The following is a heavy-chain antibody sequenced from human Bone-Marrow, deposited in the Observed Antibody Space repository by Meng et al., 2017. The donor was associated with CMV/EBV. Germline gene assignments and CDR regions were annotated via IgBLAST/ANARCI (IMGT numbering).Heavy chain of an antibody. J-gene: IGHJ4*02. D-gene: IGHD3-22*01. Sequence: GESLKISCAASGFTFSNAWMSWVRQAPGKGLEWVGRIKTKTDGGTTDYAAPVKGRFTISRDNAKNTLYLQMNSLRAEDTAVYYCARGPHDYYDSSGYYYWGQGTLVTVSS. CDR3: ARGPHDYYDSSGYYY. CDR2: IKTKTDGGTT. CDR1: GFTFSNAW. V-gene: IGHV3-15*05.